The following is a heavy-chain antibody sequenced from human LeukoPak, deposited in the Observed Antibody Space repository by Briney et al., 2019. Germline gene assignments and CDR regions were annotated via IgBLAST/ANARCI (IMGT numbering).Heavy chain of an antibody. CDR3: ARLGGTAYSSSSLDY. Sequence: SVKVSCKASGGTFSSYAISWVRQAPGQGLEWMGGIIPIFGTANYAQKFQGRVTITTDESTSTAYMELSSLRSEDTAVYYCARLGGTAYSSSSLDYWGQGTLVTVSS. CDR2: IIPIFGTA. J-gene: IGHJ4*02. D-gene: IGHD6-13*01. V-gene: IGHV1-69*05. CDR1: GGTFSSYA.